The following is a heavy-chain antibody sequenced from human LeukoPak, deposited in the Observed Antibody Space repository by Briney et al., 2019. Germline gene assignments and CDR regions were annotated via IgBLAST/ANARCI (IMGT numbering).Heavy chain of an antibody. CDR1: GFTFSSYE. J-gene: IGHJ6*02. CDR3: ASRDRSGYYLYYYGMDV. V-gene: IGHV3-48*03. Sequence: GGSLRLSCAASGFTFSSYEMNWVRQAPGKGLEWVSYISSSGSTIYYADSVKGRFTISRDNAKNSLYLQMNSLRAEDTAVYYCASRDRSGYYLYYYGMDVWGQGTTVTVSS. D-gene: IGHD3-22*01. CDR2: ISSSGSTI.